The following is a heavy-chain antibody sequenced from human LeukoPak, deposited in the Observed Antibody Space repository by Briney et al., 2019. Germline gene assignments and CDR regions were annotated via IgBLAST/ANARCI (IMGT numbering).Heavy chain of an antibody. D-gene: IGHD1-7*01. CDR3: ARPSITGTTYYFDY. CDR1: GYSFTKHW. CDR2: IYPGDSDT. Sequence: GESLKISCKGSGYSFTKHWIAWVRQMPGKGLEWMGIIYPGDSDTKYSPSFQGRVTISADKSISTAYLQWSSLKASDTAMYYCARPSITGTTYYFDYWGQGTLVTVSS. V-gene: IGHV5-51*01. J-gene: IGHJ4*02.